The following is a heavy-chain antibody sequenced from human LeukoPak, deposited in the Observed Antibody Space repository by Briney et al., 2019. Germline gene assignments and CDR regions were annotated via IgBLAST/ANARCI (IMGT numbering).Heavy chain of an antibody. D-gene: IGHD6-19*01. J-gene: IGHJ4*02. CDR1: GFSVGDNS. CDR3: ARNSGWYGVS. CDR2: IYSGTT. Sequence: GGSLRLSCTVSGFSVGDNSMSWVRQAPGKGLEWVSFIYSGTTHYSDSVKGRFTISRDNSKNTLYLQLSSLRGDDTAVYFCARNSGWYGVSWGQGTLVTVSS. V-gene: IGHV3-53*01.